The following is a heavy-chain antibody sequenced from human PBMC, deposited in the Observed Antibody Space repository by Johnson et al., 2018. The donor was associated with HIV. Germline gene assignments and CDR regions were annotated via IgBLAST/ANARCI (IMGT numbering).Heavy chain of an antibody. Sequence: QMQLVESGGGVVQPGRSLRLSCAASGFTFSNHALHWVRQAPGKGLEWVASISYDGSYKYYADSVKGRFTISRDDSKNTLYLQMNSLRPEDTAVYYCATERQAALDIWGQGTMASVSS. D-gene: IGHD1-1*01. CDR2: ISYDGSYK. V-gene: IGHV3-30*04. CDR3: ATERQAALDI. CDR1: GFTFSNHA. J-gene: IGHJ3*02.